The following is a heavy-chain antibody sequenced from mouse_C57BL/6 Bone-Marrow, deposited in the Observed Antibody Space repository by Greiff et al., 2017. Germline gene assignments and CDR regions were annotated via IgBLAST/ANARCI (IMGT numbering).Heavy chain of an antibody. J-gene: IGHJ4*01. V-gene: IGHV5-6*01. Sequence: EVHLVESGGDLVKPGGSLKLSGPASGFTFSSYGRSWVRQTPDKRLGGVATISSGGSYTYYPDSVKGRFTISRDNAKNTLYLQMSSLKSEDTAMYYCARSYYSNYEDAMDYWGQGTSVTVSS. CDR3: ARSYYSNYEDAMDY. CDR1: GFTFSSYG. D-gene: IGHD2-5*01. CDR2: ISSGGSYT.